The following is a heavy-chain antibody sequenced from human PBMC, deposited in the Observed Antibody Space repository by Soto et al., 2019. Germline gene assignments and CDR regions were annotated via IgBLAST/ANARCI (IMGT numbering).Heavy chain of an antibody. CDR1: GYTFTSYD. J-gene: IGHJ4*02. Sequence: QVQLVQSGAEVKKPGASVKVSCKASGYTFTSYDINWVRQATGQGLEWMGWMNPNSGNTGYAQKFQGKVTMTRNTPISTAYMELSSLRAEDTAVYYCARGLSVWYSVSQIPVYPNWGQGTLVTVSS. V-gene: IGHV1-8*01. CDR2: MNPNSGNT. D-gene: IGHD6-13*01. CDR3: ARGLSVWYSVSQIPVYPN.